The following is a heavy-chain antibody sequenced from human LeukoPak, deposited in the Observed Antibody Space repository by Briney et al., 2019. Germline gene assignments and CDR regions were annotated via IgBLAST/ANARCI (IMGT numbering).Heavy chain of an antibody. J-gene: IGHJ1*01. CDR2: ISYDGSNK. D-gene: IGHD3-3*01. CDR1: GFTFSSYG. V-gene: IGHV3-30*18. CDR3: AKDGGPALEWLLEGYFQH. Sequence: GGSLRLPCAASGFTFSSYGMHWVRQAPGKGLEWVAVISYDGSNKYYADSVKGRFTISRDNSKNTLYLQMNSLRAEDTAVYYCAKDGGPALEWLLEGYFQHWGQGTLVTVSS.